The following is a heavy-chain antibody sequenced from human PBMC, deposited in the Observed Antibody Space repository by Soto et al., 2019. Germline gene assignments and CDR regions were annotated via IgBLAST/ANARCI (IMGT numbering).Heavy chain of an antibody. V-gene: IGHV3-21*01. CDR1: GFTFSSYS. CDR2: ISSSSSYI. D-gene: IGHD6-25*01. Sequence: GGSLRLSCAASGFTFSSYSMNWIRQAPGKGLEWVSSISSSSSYIYYADSVKGRFTISRDNAKNSLYLQMNSLRAEDTAVYYCAFDSSGGQGTSFDYWGQGTLVTVSS. J-gene: IGHJ4*02. CDR3: AFDSSGGQGTSFDY.